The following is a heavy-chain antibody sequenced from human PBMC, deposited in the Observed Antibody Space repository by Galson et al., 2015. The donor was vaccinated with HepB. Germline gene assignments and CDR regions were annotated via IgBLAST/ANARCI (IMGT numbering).Heavy chain of an antibody. J-gene: IGHJ3*02. V-gene: IGHV5-10-1*01. Sequence: QSGAEVKKPGESLRISCTGSGYSFTSYWITWVRQMPGEGLGCMGRIDPSDSYTNYSPSFQGHVTLSVDKSISTAYLQWSTLKASDTAMYYCARHQSANDAFDIRGQGTMVTVSS. CDR1: GYSFTSYW. D-gene: IGHD2-2*01. CDR2: IDPSDSYT. CDR3: ARHQSANDAFDI.